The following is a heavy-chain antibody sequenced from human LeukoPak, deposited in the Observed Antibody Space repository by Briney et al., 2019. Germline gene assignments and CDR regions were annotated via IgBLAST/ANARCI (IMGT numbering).Heavy chain of an antibody. D-gene: IGHD2-15*01. CDR1: GGSIINYY. Sequence: PSETLSLTCPVSGGSIINYYWNWIRQPPGKGLDWIGQIYYSGSTNYNPSLKSRVTISVDTSKNQFSLKLSSVTAADTAIYYCARGRGGFYYFDYWGLGTMVTVSS. CDR3: ARGRGGFYYFDY. V-gene: IGHV4-59*01. CDR2: IYYSGST. J-gene: IGHJ4*02.